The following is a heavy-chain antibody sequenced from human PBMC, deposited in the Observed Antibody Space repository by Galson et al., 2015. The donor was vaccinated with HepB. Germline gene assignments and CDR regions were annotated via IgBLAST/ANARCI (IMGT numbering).Heavy chain of an antibody. CDR2: ISYDGSIE. J-gene: IGHJ4*02. V-gene: IGHV3-30*04. CDR3: TRTGGRDY. D-gene: IGHD3-16*01. CDR1: GFTFSSYP. Sequence: SLRLSCAASGFTFSSYPMHWVRQAPGKGLEWVAVISYDGSIEYYAASVKGRFNISRDDSKSIAFLQMSSLKTEDTAMYYCTRTGGRDYWGQGTLVTVSS.